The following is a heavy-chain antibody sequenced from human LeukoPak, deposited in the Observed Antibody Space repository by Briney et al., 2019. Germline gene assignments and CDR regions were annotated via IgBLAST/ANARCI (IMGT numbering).Heavy chain of an antibody. CDR1: GGSTSNYY. Sequence: SETLSLTCTVSGGSTSNYYWSWIRQPPGKGLEWIGYIYYSGNTNYNPSLKSRVTISVDTSKNQFSLKLSSVTAADTAVYYCARNPQHSSSWIFDYWGQGTLVTVSS. J-gene: IGHJ4*02. CDR3: ARNPQHSSSWIFDY. D-gene: IGHD6-13*01. V-gene: IGHV4-59*01. CDR2: IYYSGNT.